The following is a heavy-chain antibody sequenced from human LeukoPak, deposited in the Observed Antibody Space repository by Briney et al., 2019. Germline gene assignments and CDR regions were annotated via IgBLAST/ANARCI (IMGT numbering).Heavy chain of an antibody. V-gene: IGHV4-59*08. CDR1: GGSISSYY. CDR3: AIVLRATAGIRDFDWSPWYFDL. Sequence: SETLSLTCTVSGGSISSYYWSWIRQPPGKGLEWIGYIYYSGITNYNPSLKSRVTISVDTSKNQFSLKLSSVTAADTAVYYCAIVLRATAGIRDFDWSPWYFDLWGRGTLVTVSS. J-gene: IGHJ2*01. CDR2: IYYSGIT. D-gene: IGHD3-9*01.